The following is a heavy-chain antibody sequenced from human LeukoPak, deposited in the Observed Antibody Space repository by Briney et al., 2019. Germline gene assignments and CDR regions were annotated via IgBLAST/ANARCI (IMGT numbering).Heavy chain of an antibody. J-gene: IGHJ4*02. CDR3: ARGDGPIDY. V-gene: IGHV3-48*04. Sequence: PGGSLRLSCAASGFTFSSYGMNWVRQAPGKGLQWVSYIDGTSRSIYYADSVKGRFTISRDNAKNSLYLQMNSLRAEDTALYYCARGDGPIDYWGQGTLVTVSS. CDR2: IDGTSRSI. CDR1: GFTFSSYG.